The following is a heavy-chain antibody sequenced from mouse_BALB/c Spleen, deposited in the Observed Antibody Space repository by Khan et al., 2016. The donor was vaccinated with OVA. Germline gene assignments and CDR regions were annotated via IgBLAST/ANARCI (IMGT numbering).Heavy chain of an antibody. CDR2: ISSGGDNT. CDR3: ARSNYGNFAY. D-gene: IGHD2-1*01. J-gene: IGHJ3*01. V-gene: IGHV5-9*03. CDR1: GFTFSSYT. Sequence: EVELVESGGGLVKPGGSLKLSCAASGFTFSSYTMSWIRQTPEKRLEWVATISSGGDNTYYPDSVKGRFTISRDNAKNNLYLQMSSLRSEDMALYYCARSNYGNFAYWGQGTLVTVSA.